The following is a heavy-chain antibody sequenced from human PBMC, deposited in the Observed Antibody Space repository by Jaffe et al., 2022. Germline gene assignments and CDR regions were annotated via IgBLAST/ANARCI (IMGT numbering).Heavy chain of an antibody. Sequence: QVQLQESGPGLVKPSETLSLTCSVSGDSVSSGGSYWTWIRQPPGKGLEWIGYISYTGITNYNPSLKSRVAISVDTSKNQFSLRLTSVTTADTAVYFCARERDLGRLGWYVFDYWGQGTLVTVSS. CDR1: GDSVSSGGSY. CDR2: ISYTGIT. CDR3: ARERDLGRLGWYVFDY. J-gene: IGHJ4*02. V-gene: IGHV4-61*08. D-gene: IGHD6-19*01.